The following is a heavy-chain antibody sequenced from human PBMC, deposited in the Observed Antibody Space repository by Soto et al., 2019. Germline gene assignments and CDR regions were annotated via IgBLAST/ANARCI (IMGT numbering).Heavy chain of an antibody. D-gene: IGHD6-6*01. V-gene: IGHV1-69*13. J-gene: IGHJ6*02. Sequence: SVKVSCKASGGTFSSYAISWVRQAPGQGLEWMGGIIPIFGTANYAQKFQGRVTITADESTSTAYMELSSLRSEDTAVYYCARGGFILKRQLGYNYYYGRNVWGQGTRVPVSS. CDR3: ARGGFILKRQLGYNYYYGRNV. CDR2: IIPIFGTA. CDR1: GGTFSSYA.